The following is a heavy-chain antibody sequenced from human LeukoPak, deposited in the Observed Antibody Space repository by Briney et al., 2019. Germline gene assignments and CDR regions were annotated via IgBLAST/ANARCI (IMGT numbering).Heavy chain of an antibody. Sequence: APVKVSCKTSGYIFRDYFLHWLRQAPGQGLEWMGWINPKSGGTSYAQIFQGRVTMTRDTPISTVYMELSWLKSDDTAVYYCARGPSHGAFDLWGQGTLVTVSS. CDR3: ARGPSHGAFDL. V-gene: IGHV1-2*02. CDR1: GYIFRDYF. CDR2: INPKSGGT. J-gene: IGHJ3*01.